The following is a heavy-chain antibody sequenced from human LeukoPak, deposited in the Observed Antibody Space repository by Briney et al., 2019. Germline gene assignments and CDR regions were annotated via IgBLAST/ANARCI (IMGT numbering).Heavy chain of an antibody. D-gene: IGHD6-13*01. Sequence: SETLSLTCAVYGGSFSGYYWSWLRQPPGKGLEWIGEINHSGSTNYNPSLKSRVTISVGTSKNQFSLKLSSVTAADTAVYYCARGGSGAAAGANWFDPWGQGTLVTVSS. J-gene: IGHJ5*02. V-gene: IGHV4-34*01. CDR2: INHSGST. CDR3: ARGGSGAAAGANWFDP. CDR1: GGSFSGYY.